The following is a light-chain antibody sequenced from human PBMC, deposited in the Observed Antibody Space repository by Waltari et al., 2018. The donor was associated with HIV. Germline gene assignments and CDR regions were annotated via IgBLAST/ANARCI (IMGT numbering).Light chain of an antibody. CDR1: QVIDIS. J-gene: IGKJ3*01. Sequence: AIRMTQSPSSFSGPTGDKLTITFRASQVIDISLAWYQQKPGRATKLLIYGTSSLQSGVPSRCSGSGSGADFTLTIDCQQSEDAATYYCQQYYSDPVTFGPGTKVDIK. CDR2: GTS. V-gene: IGKV1-8*01. CDR3: QQYYSDPVT.